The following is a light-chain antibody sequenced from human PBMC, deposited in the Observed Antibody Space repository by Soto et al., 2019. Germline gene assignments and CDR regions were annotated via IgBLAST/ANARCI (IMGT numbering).Light chain of an antibody. Sequence: DIKMTQSPSSVSAYVGDTVTVTCRASQGLKFLSWYQQKPGKAPDLLIYTASTLQSGVPSRFSGSGSGTDFTLTISSLQPEDFATYYCQQSYSTPRTFGGGTKVDIK. CDR2: TAS. CDR1: QGLKF. CDR3: QQSYSTPRT. V-gene: IGKV1-39*01. J-gene: IGKJ4*01.